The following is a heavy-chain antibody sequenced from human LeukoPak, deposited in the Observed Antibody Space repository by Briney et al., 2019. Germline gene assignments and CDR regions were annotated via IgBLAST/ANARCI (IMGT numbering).Heavy chain of an antibody. CDR2: IIPIFGTA. CDR1: GYTFTSYD. Sequence: GASVKVSCKASGYTFTSYDINWVRQATGQGLEWMGGIIPIFGTANYAQKFQGRVTITADKSTSTAYMELSSLRSEDTAVYYCARDRGYYYDTTTTFDYWGQGTLVTVSS. J-gene: IGHJ4*02. D-gene: IGHD3-22*01. V-gene: IGHV1-69*06. CDR3: ARDRGYYYDTTTTFDY.